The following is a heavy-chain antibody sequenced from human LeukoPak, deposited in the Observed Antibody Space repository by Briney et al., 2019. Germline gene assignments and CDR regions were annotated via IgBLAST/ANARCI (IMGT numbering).Heavy chain of an antibody. V-gene: IGHV3-30*04. CDR2: ISYDGSNK. J-gene: IGHJ4*02. Sequence: GGSLRLSCAASGFTFSSYAMHWVRQAPGKGLEWVAVISYDGSNKYYADSVKGRFTISRDNSNNTLYLQMNSLRAEDTALYYCAKDGLGGYGSSWYFDSWGQGALVTVSS. D-gene: IGHD6-13*01. CDR1: GFTFSSYA. CDR3: AKDGLGGYGSSWYFDS.